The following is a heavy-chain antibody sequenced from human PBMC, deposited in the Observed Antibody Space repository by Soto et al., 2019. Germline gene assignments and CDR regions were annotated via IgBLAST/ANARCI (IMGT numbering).Heavy chain of an antibody. V-gene: IGHV3-23*01. CDR3: ATENGYSSSWSDFDY. J-gene: IGHJ4*02. Sequence: CGPLRLSCAASGFTFWRSALGWVRQAPKKGLEWVSAISGSGGSTYCADSVKGRFTISRDNSKNTLYLQMNSLRAEDTAVYYCATENGYSSSWSDFDYWGQGTLVTVSS. D-gene: IGHD6-13*01. CDR2: ISGSGGST. CDR1: GFTFWRSA.